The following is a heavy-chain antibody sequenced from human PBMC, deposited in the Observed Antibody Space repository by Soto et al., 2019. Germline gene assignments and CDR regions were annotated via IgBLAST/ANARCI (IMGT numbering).Heavy chain of an antibody. CDR2: TYYRSKWYS. D-gene: IGHD4-17*01. CDR3: ASQSSTTNFAF. V-gene: IGHV6-1*01. CDR1: GDSISSNRAA. Sequence: SQTLTLTCAISGDSISSNRAAWNWIRKSPARGLEWLGRTYYRSKWYSYYGPSVKSRITIKPDTSKNQFSLRVISLTAADTAVYFCASQSSTTNFAFWGHGTLVTVSS. J-gene: IGHJ4*01.